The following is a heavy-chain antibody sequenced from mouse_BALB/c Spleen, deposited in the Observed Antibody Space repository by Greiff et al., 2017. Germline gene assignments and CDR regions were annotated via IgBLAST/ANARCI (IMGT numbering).Heavy chain of an antibody. CDR2: IDPENGNT. J-gene: IGHJ3*01. CDR3: ARYYRYDGTRFAY. V-gene: IGHV14-1*02. D-gene: IGHD2-14*01. Sequence: EVQRVESGAELVRPGALVSLTCKASGFYITDYYMHWVKQRPEQGLEWIGWIDPENGNTIYDPKFQGKASITADTSSNTAYLQLSSLTSEDTAVYYCARYYRYDGTRFAYWGQGTLVTVSA. CDR1: GFYITDYY.